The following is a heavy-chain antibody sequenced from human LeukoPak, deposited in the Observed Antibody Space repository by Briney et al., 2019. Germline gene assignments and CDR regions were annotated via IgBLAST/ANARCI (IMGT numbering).Heavy chain of an antibody. D-gene: IGHD3-3*02. CDR2: INHSGST. CDR3: ARGFSTYDY. J-gene: IGHJ4*02. CDR1: GGSFSGYY. Sequence: SETLSLTCAVYGGSFSGYYWSWIRQPPGKGLEWIGEINHSGSTNYNPSLKSRVTISVDTSKNQFSLKLSSVTAADPAVYYCARGFSTYDYWGQGTLVTVSS. V-gene: IGHV4-34*01.